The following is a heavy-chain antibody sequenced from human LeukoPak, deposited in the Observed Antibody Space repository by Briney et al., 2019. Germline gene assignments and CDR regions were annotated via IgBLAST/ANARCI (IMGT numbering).Heavy chain of an antibody. Sequence: SETLSLTCTVSGGSISSSSYYWGWIRQPPGKGLEWIVSIYYSGRTYYNPSLKSRVTISVDTSKNQFSLKLSSVTAADTAVYYCARGIPGLREWFDPWGQGTLVTVSS. CDR2: IYYSGRT. D-gene: IGHD5-18*01. CDR1: GGSISSSSYY. CDR3: ARGIPGLREWFDP. J-gene: IGHJ5*02. V-gene: IGHV4-39*01.